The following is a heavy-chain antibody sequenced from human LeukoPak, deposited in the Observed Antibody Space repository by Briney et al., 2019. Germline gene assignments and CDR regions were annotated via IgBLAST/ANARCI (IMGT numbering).Heavy chain of an antibody. CDR2: IKQDGSDK. D-gene: IGHD6-19*01. CDR3: ARDIAVAGDDY. Sequence: GGSLRLSCAASGFTFSSYWMSWVRQAPGKGLEWAANIKQDGSDKYYVDSVKGRFTISRDNAKNSLYLQMDSLRVEDTAVYYCARDIAVAGDDYWGQGTPVTVSS. CDR1: GFTFSSYW. J-gene: IGHJ4*02. V-gene: IGHV3-7*04.